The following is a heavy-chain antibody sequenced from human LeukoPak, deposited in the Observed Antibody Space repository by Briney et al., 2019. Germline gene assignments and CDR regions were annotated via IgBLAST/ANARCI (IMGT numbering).Heavy chain of an antibody. V-gene: IGHV5-10-1*01. J-gene: IGHJ4*02. CDR3: ARGIAVAGTAQDY. CDR2: IDPGDSYT. D-gene: IGHD6-19*01. Sequence: VESLKIYCKGSGYSFTNYWINWVRQMPGKGLEWMGRIDPGDSYTNYSPSFQGHVTISADRSISTAYLQWSSLKAPDTAMYYCARGIAVAGTAQDYWGQGTLVTVSS. CDR1: GYSFTNYW.